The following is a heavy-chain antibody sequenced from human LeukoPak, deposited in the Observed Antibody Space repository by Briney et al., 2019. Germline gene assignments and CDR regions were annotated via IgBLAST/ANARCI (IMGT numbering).Heavy chain of an antibody. CDR2: IYHSGST. V-gene: IGHV4-4*02. CDR1: GGSISSSNW. Sequence: SGTLSLTCAVSGGSISSSNWWSWVRQPPGKGLEWIGEIYHSGSTNYNPSLNSRVTISVDKSKNQFSLKLSSVTAADTAVYYCARHLYVVVPYYMDVWGKGTTVTVSS. D-gene: IGHD2-2*01. J-gene: IGHJ6*03. CDR3: ARHLYVVVPYYMDV.